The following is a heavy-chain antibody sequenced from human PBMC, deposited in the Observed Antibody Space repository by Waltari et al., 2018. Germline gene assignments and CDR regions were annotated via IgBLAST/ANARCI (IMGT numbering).Heavy chain of an antibody. J-gene: IGHJ4*02. D-gene: IGHD3-10*01. CDR1: GFTFCSDA. Sequence: EVQLLESGGGLVQPGGSLRASCAASGFTFCSDAISWVRQAPGQVLEWVSSISGNGVSTYYADSVKGRFTISRDNSKNTLYLQMNSLRAEDTAIYYCAKVSYYYGTGRPQYYFGNWGQGTLVTVSS. V-gene: IGHV3-23*01. CDR3: AKVSYYYGTGRPQYYFGN. CDR2: ISGNGVST.